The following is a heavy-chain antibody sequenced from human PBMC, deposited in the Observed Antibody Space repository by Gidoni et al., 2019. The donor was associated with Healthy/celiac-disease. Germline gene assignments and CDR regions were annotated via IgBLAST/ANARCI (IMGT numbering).Heavy chain of an antibody. Sequence: EVQLVESGGGLVKPGGSLRLSCAASGFTFSSYSMNWVRQAPGKGLEWVSSISSSSSYIYYADSVKGRFTISRDNAKNSLYLQMNSLRAEDTAVYYCARDGGYSGYGPDPYFDYWGQGTLVTVSS. CDR1: GFTFSSYS. CDR3: ARDGGYSGYGPDPYFDY. J-gene: IGHJ4*02. CDR2: ISSSSSYI. D-gene: IGHD5-12*01. V-gene: IGHV3-21*01.